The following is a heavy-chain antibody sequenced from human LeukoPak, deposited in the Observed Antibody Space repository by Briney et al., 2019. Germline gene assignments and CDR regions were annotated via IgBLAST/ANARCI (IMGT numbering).Heavy chain of an antibody. D-gene: IGHD6-13*01. Sequence: GGSLRLSCAASGFTFDSYSMNWVRQAPGKGLEWVAFIRYDGSNTYYADSVKGRFTISRDNSKNTLYLQMNSLRAEDTAVYYCAKDGQKAAWDYWGQGTLVTVSS. V-gene: IGHV3-30*02. J-gene: IGHJ4*02. CDR3: AKDGQKAAWDY. CDR1: GFTFDSYS. CDR2: IRYDGSNT.